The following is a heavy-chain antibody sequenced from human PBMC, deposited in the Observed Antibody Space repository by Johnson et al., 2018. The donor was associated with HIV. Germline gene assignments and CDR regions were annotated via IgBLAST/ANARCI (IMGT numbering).Heavy chain of an antibody. CDR3: ARVTTMIVVVFAFDI. Sequence: QVQLVESGGGVVQPGRSLRLSCAPSGFTFSRYAMHWVRQAPGKGLEWVAVISYHGSNKYYADSVKGRFTISRDNSKNTLYLQMNSLRTEDTAVYYCARVTTMIVVVFAFDIWGQGTMVTVSS. D-gene: IGHD3-22*01. J-gene: IGHJ3*02. V-gene: IGHV3-30-3*01. CDR2: ISYHGSNK. CDR1: GFTFSRYA.